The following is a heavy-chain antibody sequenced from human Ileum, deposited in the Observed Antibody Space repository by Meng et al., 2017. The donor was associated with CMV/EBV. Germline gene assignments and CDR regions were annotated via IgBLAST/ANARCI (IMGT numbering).Heavy chain of an antibody. D-gene: IGHD3-22*01. CDR1: GDSFSSNKW. V-gene: IGHV4-4*02. CDR3: TRNGYYSLDY. J-gene: IGHJ4*02. Sequence: FTVAVSGDSFSSNKWWSWVRQPPGKGVEWIGEIHHSGTPTYNPSLKSRVTISLDESKIEFSLKLSSVTAADTAVYYCTRNGYYSLDYWSPGTLVTVSS. CDR2: IHHSGTP.